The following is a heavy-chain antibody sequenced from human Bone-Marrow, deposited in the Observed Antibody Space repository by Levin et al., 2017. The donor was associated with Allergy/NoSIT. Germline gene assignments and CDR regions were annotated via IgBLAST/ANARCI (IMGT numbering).Heavy chain of an antibody. CDR2: IDWRGISM. Sequence: GGSLRLSCGASGFAFDDYAMHWVRQAPGKGLEWVAGIDWRGISMSYADSMRGRFAISRDNAKNSLYLHMHSLRPEDTAFYYCAKDIERHETMVSDSWGRGALVTVTA. D-gene: IGHD4/OR15-4a*01. CDR3: AKDIERHETMVSDS. J-gene: IGHJ4*02. V-gene: IGHV3-9*01. CDR1: GFAFDDYA.